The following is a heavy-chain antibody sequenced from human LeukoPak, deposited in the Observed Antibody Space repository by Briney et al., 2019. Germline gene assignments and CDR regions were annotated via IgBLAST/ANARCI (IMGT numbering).Heavy chain of an antibody. D-gene: IGHD6-19*01. Sequence: ASVKVSCKASGGTFSSYAISWVRQAPGQGLEWMGIINPSGGSTSYAQKFQGRVTMTRDMSTSTVYMELSSLRSEDTAVYYCGGSSVYYYMDVWGKGTTVTVSS. V-gene: IGHV1-46*01. CDR1: GGTFSSYA. CDR3: GGSSVYYYMDV. J-gene: IGHJ6*03. CDR2: INPSGGST.